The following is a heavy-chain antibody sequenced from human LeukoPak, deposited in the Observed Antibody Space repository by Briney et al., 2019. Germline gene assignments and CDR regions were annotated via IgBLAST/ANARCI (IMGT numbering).Heavy chain of an antibody. CDR3: ARDLKSDDYYDSSGYPQPFDY. V-gene: IGHV1-18*01. CDR2: ISAYNGNT. CDR1: GYTFTSYG. D-gene: IGHD3-22*01. J-gene: IGHJ4*02. Sequence: ASVKVSCKASGYTFTSYGISWVRQAPGQGLEWMGWISAYNGNTNYAQKLQGRVTMTTGTSTSTAYMELRSLRSDDTAVYYCARDLKSDDYYDSSGYPQPFDYWGQGTLVTVSS.